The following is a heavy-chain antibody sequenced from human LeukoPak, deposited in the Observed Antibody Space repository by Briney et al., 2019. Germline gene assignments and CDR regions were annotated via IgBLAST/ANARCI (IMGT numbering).Heavy chain of an antibody. V-gene: IGHV3-66*01. CDR3: ARDYGYAGIDY. Sequence: PGGSLRLSCAASGFTVSRNYMSWVRQAPGKGLEWVSVIYSGGGTYYADSVKGRFTISRDTSKNTVYLQMNSLRAEDTAVYYCARDYGYAGIDYWGQGTLVTVSS. CDR1: GFTVSRNY. CDR2: IYSGGGT. J-gene: IGHJ4*02. D-gene: IGHD5-18*01.